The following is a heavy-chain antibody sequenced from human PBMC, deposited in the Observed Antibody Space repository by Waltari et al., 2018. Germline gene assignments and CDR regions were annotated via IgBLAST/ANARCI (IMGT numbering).Heavy chain of an antibody. J-gene: IGHJ3*02. V-gene: IGHV1-24*01. CDR3: AVAVITPDAFDI. D-gene: IGHD3-22*01. CDR2: FDPEDGET. CDR1: GYTLTALS. Sequence: QAPLVQSGAEVQKPGASVNVSCKFSGYTLTALSMPWVRQAPGKGLEWMGGFDPEDGETIYAQKCQGRVTMTEDTSTDTAYMELSSLRSEDTAVYYCAVAVITPDAFDIWGQGTMVTVSS.